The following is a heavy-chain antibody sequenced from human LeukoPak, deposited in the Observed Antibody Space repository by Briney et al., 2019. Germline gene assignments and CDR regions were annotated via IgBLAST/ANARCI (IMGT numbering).Heavy chain of an antibody. CDR1: GGSMSSYY. Sequence: SETLSLTCTVSGGSMSSYYWSWIRQPPGTGLEWVGYISSTGSTNNNPSLKSRVTISVDTSKNQFSLNLNSVTAADTAVCYCARHLDMATFIDYWGQGTLVTVSS. D-gene: IGHD5-24*01. CDR3: ARHLDMATFIDY. CDR2: ISSTGST. V-gene: IGHV4-59*08. J-gene: IGHJ4*02.